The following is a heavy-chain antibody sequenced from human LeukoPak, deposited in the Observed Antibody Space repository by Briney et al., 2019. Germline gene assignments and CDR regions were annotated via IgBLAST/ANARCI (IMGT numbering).Heavy chain of an antibody. CDR2: IYYSGST. D-gene: IGHD4-11*01. J-gene: IGHJ4*02. CDR1: GGSISSYY. Sequence: SETLSLTCTVSGGSISSYYWSWIRQPPGKGLEWIGYIYYSGSTYYNPSLKSRVTMSVDTSKNQFSLKLSSVTAADTAVYYCARASGLQTFDYWGLGTLVTVSS. CDR3: ARASGLQTFDY. V-gene: IGHV4-59*12.